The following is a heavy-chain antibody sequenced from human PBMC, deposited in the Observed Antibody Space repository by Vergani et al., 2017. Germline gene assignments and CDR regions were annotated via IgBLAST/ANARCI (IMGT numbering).Heavy chain of an antibody. Sequence: QVQLVQSGAEVKKPGASVKVSCKASGYTFTGYYMHWVRQAPGQGLEWMGWINPNSGGTNYEQKFQGRVTMTRDTSISTAYMELSRLRSDDTAVYYCARDITIFGVVSRFDCWGQGTLVTVSS. CDR3: ARDITIFGVVSRFDC. D-gene: IGHD3-3*01. CDR1: GYTFTGYY. J-gene: IGHJ4*02. CDR2: INPNSGGT. V-gene: IGHV1-2*02.